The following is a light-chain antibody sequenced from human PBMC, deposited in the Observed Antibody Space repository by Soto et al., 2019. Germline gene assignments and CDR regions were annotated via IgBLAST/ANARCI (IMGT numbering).Light chain of an antibody. CDR2: SNN. CDR3: AAWDDSLNGRV. Sequence: QSALTQPPSASGTPGQRVTISCSGSSSNIGSYTVNWYQQLPGTAPKLLIYSNNQRPSGVPERFSGSKSGTSASLAISGLQSEDEADYYCAAWDDSLNGRVFGTGTKLTVL. J-gene: IGLJ1*01. V-gene: IGLV1-44*01. CDR1: SSNIGSYT.